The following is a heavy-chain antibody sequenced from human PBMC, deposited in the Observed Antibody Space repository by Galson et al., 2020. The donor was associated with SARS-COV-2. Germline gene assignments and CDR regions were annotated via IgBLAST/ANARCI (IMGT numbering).Heavy chain of an antibody. V-gene: IGHV4-39*07. D-gene: IGHD4-4*01. Sequence: SETLSLTCNVSSGSISSSRYYWGWLRQPPGRGLEWLGSISSSGTTYYKPSLRSRVTISVDTSKNQFSLKLNSVTAADTAVYYCAREAGNSWYFDYWAQGTLVTVSS. CDR2: ISSSGTT. CDR1: SGSISSSRYY. J-gene: IGHJ4*02. CDR3: AREAGNSWYFDY.